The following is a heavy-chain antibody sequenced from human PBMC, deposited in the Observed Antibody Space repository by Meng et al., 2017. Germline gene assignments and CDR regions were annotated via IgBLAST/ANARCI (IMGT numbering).Heavy chain of an antibody. Sequence: GESLKISCAASGFTFDDYGMSWVRQAPGKGLEWVSGINWNGGSTGYADSVKGRFTISRDNAKNSLYLQMNSLRAEDTAVYYCARARIELGIVDVWGQGTTVTVSS. V-gene: IGHV3-20*04. CDR1: GFTFDDYG. CDR3: ARARIELGIVDV. J-gene: IGHJ6*02. CDR2: INWNGGST. D-gene: IGHD3-22*01.